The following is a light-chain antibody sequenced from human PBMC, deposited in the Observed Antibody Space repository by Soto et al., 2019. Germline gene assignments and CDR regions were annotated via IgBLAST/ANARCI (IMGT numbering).Light chain of an antibody. CDR2: RAS. CDR1: QSVSRTY. V-gene: IGKV3-20*01. Sequence: EIVLTQSPGTLSLSPGERATLSCRASQSVSRTYLAWYQQQPGQAPRLLIYRASTRATGIPDRFSGSGSGTDFTLTISILEPEDFAVYYCQQYCSSPPITFGQGTRLE. J-gene: IGKJ5*01. CDR3: QQYCSSPPIT.